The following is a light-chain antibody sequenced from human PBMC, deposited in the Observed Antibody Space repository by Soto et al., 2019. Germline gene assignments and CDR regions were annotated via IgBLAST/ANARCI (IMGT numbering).Light chain of an antibody. CDR2: EVS. CDR3: SSYGGSNNLV. J-gene: IGLJ2*01. V-gene: IGLV2-8*01. CDR1: SSDVGAYNY. Sequence: QSALTQPASVSGSPGQSVAISCTGTSSDVGAYNYISWYQQHPGKAPKLLLSEVSNRPSGVPDRFSGSKSGNTASLTVSGLQAEDEADYYCSSYGGSNNLVFGGGTKLTVL.